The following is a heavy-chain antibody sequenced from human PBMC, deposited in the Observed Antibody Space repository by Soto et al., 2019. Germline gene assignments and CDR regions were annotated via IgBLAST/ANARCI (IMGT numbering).Heavy chain of an antibody. CDR3: ARLYVPNYYDSSGYYPKFDY. J-gene: IGHJ4*02. V-gene: IGHV4-30-4*01. CDR2: IYYSGTT. D-gene: IGHD3-22*01. Sequence: SETLSLTCTVSGDSISSGDYYWSWVRQSPGKGLEWIGCIYYSGTTYYNPSLETRLTMSVDTSKNQFSLRLSSVTAADTAVYYCARLYVPNYYDSSGYYPKFDYWGQGTLVTVSS. CDR1: GDSISSGDYY.